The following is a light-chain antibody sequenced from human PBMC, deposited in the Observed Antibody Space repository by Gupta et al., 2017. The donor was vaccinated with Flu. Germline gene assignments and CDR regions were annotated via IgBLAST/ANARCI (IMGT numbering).Light chain of an antibody. J-gene: IGLJ3*02. V-gene: IGLV2-11*01. Sequence: QSALTQTRSLSGSPGQSVTISCTGASTNIGTYNFVSWYQQHPGEAPRLLLYDVPKRPSGVPGRFSGSKSGNTASLTISWLQTEDEADFYCCSYAGTKNWVFGGGTKLTVL. CDR2: DVP. CDR3: CSYAGTKNWV. CDR1: STNIGTYNF.